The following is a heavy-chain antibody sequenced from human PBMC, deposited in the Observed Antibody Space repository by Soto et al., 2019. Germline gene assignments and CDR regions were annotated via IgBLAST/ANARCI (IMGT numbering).Heavy chain of an antibody. V-gene: IGHV1-2*02. D-gene: IGHD6-13*01. CDR2: IGPESGAT. J-gene: IGHJ6*02. CDR3: ARSAAGTYYYGMDV. CDR1: GYTFTGHY. Sequence: ASVKVSCKASGYTFTGHYIHWVRQAPEQGPEWMGEIGPESGATRYAQKFQGRVTMTMDMSITTVYMELSNLSPDDTAVYYCARSAAGTYYYGMDVWGQGTTVTVSS.